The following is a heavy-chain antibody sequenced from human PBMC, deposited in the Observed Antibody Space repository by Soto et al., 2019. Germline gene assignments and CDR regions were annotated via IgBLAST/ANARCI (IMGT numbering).Heavy chain of an antibody. CDR2: IYHTGST. J-gene: IGHJ5*01. CDR1: RGSISSGGYS. V-gene: IGHV4-30-2*01. CDR3: ARDNTGSLDS. Sequence: SETLSLTCAVSRGSISSGGYSWSWIRQPPGKGLEWIGFIYHTGSTYYSPSLESRVTISVDRSKNQLYLRLSSVTAADTAVYYCARDNTGSLDSWGQGTLVTVSS. D-gene: IGHD3-10*01.